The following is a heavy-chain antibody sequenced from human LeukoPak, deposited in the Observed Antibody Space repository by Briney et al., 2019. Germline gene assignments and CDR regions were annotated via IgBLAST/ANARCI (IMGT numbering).Heavy chain of an antibody. D-gene: IGHD6-19*01. CDR2: IIPIFGTA. CDR3: ASEVAGTLLGFDP. Sequence: SVKVSCKASGGTFSSYAISWVRQAPGQGLEWMGGIIPIFGTANYAQRFQGRVTITTDESTSTAYMELSSLRSEGTAVYYCASEVAGTLLGFDPWGQGTLVTVSS. V-gene: IGHV1-69*05. J-gene: IGHJ5*02. CDR1: GGTFSSYA.